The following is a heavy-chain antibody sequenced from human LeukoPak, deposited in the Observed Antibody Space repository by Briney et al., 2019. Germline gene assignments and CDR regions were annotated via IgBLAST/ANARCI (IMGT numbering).Heavy chain of an antibody. D-gene: IGHD6-19*01. CDR3: AVAAPTEQFVTSLIDH. V-gene: IGHV4-4*07. CDR2: IYTSGST. CDR1: GGSISSYY. J-gene: IGHJ4*02. Sequence: SETLSLTCTVSGGSISSYYWSWIRQPAGKGLEWIGRIYTSGSTNYNSSLKSRVTMSVGTSKNQFSLKLSSVTAADTAVYYCAVAAPTEQFVTSLIDHWGQGTLVTVSS.